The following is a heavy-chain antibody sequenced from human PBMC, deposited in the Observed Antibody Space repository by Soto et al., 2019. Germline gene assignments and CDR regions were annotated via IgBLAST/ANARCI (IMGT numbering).Heavy chain of an antibody. CDR1: GSSISSGGYY. D-gene: IGHD2-15*01. Sequence: SETLSLTCTVSGSSISSGGYYWSWIRQHPGKGLEWIGYIYYSGSTYYNPSLKSRLITSVDTSKNGFSLKLSSVTAADTAVYYCARLGFGGNPYYFDYWGQGTPVTVSS. J-gene: IGHJ4*02. V-gene: IGHV4-31*03. CDR3: ARLGFGGNPYYFDY. CDR2: IYYSGST.